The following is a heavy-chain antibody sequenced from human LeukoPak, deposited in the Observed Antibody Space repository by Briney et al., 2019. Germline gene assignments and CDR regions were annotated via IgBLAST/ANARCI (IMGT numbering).Heavy chain of an antibody. J-gene: IGHJ3*02. CDR3: AKHDYGGPVI. CDR1: GFTFSSYA. CDR2: ISGDGTGR. Sequence: TGGSLRLSCAASGFTFSSYAMSWARQAPGRGLEWVSAISGDGTGRYYADSVKGRFTISRDNSMNTLYLQMNSLRAEDTAIYYCAKHDYGGPVIWGQGTMVTVSS. V-gene: IGHV3-23*01. D-gene: IGHD4-23*01.